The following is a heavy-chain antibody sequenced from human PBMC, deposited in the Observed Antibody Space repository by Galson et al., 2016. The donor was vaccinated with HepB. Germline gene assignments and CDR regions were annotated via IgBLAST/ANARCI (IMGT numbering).Heavy chain of an antibody. V-gene: IGHV4-39*01. Sequence: SETLSLTCSVSGGSIATSTSYWAWIRQPPGKGLEWIGSIYYSGSTHYNPSLKSRLTVSVDTSKNQFSLTLTSVTAADTGVYYCARNITPIRGGENWFDPWGQGTLVTVSS. CDR2: IYYSGST. CDR1: GGSIATSTSY. J-gene: IGHJ5*02. D-gene: IGHD1-20*01. CDR3: ARNITPIRGGENWFDP.